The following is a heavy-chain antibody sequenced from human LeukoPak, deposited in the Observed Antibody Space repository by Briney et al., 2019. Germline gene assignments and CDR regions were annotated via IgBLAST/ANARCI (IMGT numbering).Heavy chain of an antibody. CDR3: ASDPIAAAGPRFDY. CDR2: INPNSGGT. V-gene: IGHV1-2*02. D-gene: IGHD6-13*01. J-gene: IGHJ4*02. Sequence: ASVKVSCKASGYTFTGYYMHWVRQAPGQGLEWMGWINPNSGGTNYAQKFQGRVTMTRDTSISTAYMERSRLRSDDTAVYYCASDPIAAAGPRFDYWGQGTLVTVSS. CDR1: GYTFTGYY.